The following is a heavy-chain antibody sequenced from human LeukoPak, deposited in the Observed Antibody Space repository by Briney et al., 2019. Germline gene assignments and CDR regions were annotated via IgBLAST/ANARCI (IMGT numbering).Heavy chain of an antibody. J-gene: IGHJ4*02. CDR1: GFTFSSYW. V-gene: IGHV3-7*01. CDR3: ARKYYYDSNNYSFDY. CDR2: IKEDGSEK. Sequence: GGSLRLSCAASGFTFSSYWMTWVRQAPGKGLEWVANIKEDGSEKYYVDSVKGRFTISRDNAKNSLYLQMNSLRAEDTAVYYCARKYYYDSNNYSFDYWGQGTLVTVSS. D-gene: IGHD3-22*01.